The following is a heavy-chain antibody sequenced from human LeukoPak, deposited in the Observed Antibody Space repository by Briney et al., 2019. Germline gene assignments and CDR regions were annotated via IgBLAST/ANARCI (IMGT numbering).Heavy chain of an antibody. V-gene: IGHV3-23*01. J-gene: IGHJ4*02. CDR2: ISGSGGST. Sequence: GGSLRLSCAASGFTFSSYAMSWVRQAPGKGLGWVSAISGSGGSTYYADSVKGRFTISRDNSKNTLYLQMNSLRAEDTAVYYCAKDLSSSFRSFDYWGQGTLVTVSS. D-gene: IGHD6-6*01. CDR1: GFTFSSYA. CDR3: AKDLSSSFRSFDY.